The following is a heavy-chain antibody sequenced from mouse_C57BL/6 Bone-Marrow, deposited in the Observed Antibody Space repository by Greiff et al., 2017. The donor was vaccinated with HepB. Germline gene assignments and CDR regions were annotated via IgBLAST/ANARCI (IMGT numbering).Heavy chain of an antibody. J-gene: IGHJ2*01. CDR2: IYPGSGNT. Sequence: QVHVKQSGAELVRPGASVKLSCKASGYTFTDYYINWVKQRPGQGLEWIARIYPGSGNTYYNEKFKGKATLTAEKSSSTAYMQLSSLTSEDSAVYFCAREDYYYGSSPYYFDYWGQGTTLTVSS. V-gene: IGHV1-76*01. CDR3: AREDYYYGSSPYYFDY. D-gene: IGHD1-1*01. CDR1: GYTFTDYY.